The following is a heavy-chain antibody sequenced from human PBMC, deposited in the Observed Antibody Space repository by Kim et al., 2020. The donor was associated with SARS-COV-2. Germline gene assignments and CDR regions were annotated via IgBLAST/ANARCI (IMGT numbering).Heavy chain of an antibody. Sequence: YADSVKGRFTISRDNAKNSLYLQMNSLRAEDTAVYYCARVVGPPAEPFDYWGQGTLVTVSS. CDR3: ARVVGPPAEPFDY. V-gene: IGHV3-21*01. J-gene: IGHJ4*02.